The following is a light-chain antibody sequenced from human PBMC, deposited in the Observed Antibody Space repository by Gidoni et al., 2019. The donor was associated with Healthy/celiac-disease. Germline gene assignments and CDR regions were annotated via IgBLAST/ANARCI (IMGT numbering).Light chain of an antibody. CDR1: QSVSSSY. J-gene: IGKJ1*01. Sequence: DIVLTQSPGTPSLSPGERATLSCRASQSVSSSYLAWYQQKPGQAPRLLIYGASSRATGIPDRFSGSGSGTDFTLTISRLEPEDFAVYYCQQYGSSLWTFGQGTKVEIK. CDR2: GAS. V-gene: IGKV3-20*01. CDR3: QQYGSSLWT.